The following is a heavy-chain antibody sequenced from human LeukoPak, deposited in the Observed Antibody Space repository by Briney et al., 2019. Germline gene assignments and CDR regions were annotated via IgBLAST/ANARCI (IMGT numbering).Heavy chain of an antibody. CDR2: MNPNSGNT. J-gene: IGHJ5*02. V-gene: IGHV1-8*01. D-gene: IGHD3-3*01. CDR3: ARSDQYYDFWSGYEGFDP. Sequence: GASVKVSCKASGYTFTSYDINWVRQATGQGLEWVGWMNPNSGNTGYAQKFQGRVTMTRNTSISTAYMELSSLRSEDTAVYYCARSDQYYDFWSGYEGFDPWGQGTLVTVSS. CDR1: GYTFTSYD.